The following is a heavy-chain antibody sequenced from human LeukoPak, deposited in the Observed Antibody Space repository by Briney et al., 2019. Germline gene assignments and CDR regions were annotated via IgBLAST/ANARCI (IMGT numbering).Heavy chain of an antibody. J-gene: IGHJ6*02. CDR2: ISGSGGST. D-gene: IGHD5-12*01. V-gene: IGHV3-23*01. Sequence: GGSLRLSCAASGFSFSSYAMSWVRQAPGKGLEWVSAISGSGGSTYYADSVKGRFTISRDNSKNTLYLQMNSLRAEDTAVYYCAKHLRYYYYGMDVLGQGTTVTVSS. CDR1: GFSFSSYA. CDR3: AKHLRYYYYGMDV.